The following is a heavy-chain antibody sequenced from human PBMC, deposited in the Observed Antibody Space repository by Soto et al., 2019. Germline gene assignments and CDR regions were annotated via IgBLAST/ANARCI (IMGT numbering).Heavy chain of an antibody. Sequence: ASVKVSCKASGYTFSTYAIHWVRQAPGQSLEWMGWLNGGTGQTRYSQRFQDRVTITRDTSASTAYMEVSSLRPEDTAVYYCARGKVMEENHDDSGMDTWGQGTRVTVSS. CDR1: GYTFSTYA. CDR3: ARGKVMEENHDDSGMDT. V-gene: IGHV1-3*01. J-gene: IGHJ6*02. D-gene: IGHD1-1*01. CDR2: LNGGTGQT.